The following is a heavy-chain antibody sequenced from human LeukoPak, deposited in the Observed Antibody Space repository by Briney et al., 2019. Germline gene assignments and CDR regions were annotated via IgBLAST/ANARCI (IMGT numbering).Heavy chain of an antibody. CDR2: INPSGGST. D-gene: IGHD6-19*01. Sequence: ASVKVSCKASGYTFASYFMHWVRQAPGQGLEWMGIINPSGGSTSYAQKFQGRVTMTRDTSTSTVYMELSSLRSEDTAVYYCARDGNLVWYSSGWSWHYWGQGTLVTVSP. J-gene: IGHJ4*02. CDR3: ARDGNLVWYSSGWSWHY. CDR1: GYTFASYF. V-gene: IGHV1-46*01.